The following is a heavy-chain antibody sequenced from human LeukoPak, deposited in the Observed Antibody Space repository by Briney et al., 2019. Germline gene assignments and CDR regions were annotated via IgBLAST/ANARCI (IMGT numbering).Heavy chain of an antibody. D-gene: IGHD2-15*01. CDR3: ARHCRVVLVVAVARGDYFDY. V-gene: IGHV4-39*01. CDR1: GGSIISSGYR. J-gene: IGHJ4*02. CDR2: VSYSGAT. Sequence: PSPCLSLALTVSGGSIISSGYRWGWIRHSPWEGLQWITRVSYSGATYYNTSLQRRVSIHVDSSRNQFSLKLYSVPAADTAVYYCARHCRVVLVVAVARGDYFDYLGQGTLVTVSS.